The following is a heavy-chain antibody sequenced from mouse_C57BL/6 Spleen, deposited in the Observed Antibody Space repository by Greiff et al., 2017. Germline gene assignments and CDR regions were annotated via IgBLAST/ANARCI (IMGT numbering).Heavy chain of an antibody. V-gene: IGHV1-61*01. CDR1: GYTFTSYW. CDR2: IYPSDSET. Sequence: QVQLQQPGAELVRPGSSVKLSCKASGYTFTSYWMDWVKQRPGQGLEWIGNIYPSDSETHYNQKFKDKATLTVDKSSSTAYMQLSSLTSEDSAVYYCARSGATVVAEDAMDYWGQGTSVTVSS. CDR3: ARSGATVVAEDAMDY. J-gene: IGHJ4*01. D-gene: IGHD1-1*01.